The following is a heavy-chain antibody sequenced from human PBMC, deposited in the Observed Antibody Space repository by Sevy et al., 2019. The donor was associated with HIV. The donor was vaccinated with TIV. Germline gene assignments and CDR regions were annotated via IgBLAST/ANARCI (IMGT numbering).Heavy chain of an antibody. V-gene: IGHV3-7*03. J-gene: IGHJ6*02. CDR3: ARDRITGRNYYYYGMDV. CDR2: IKQDGSEK. Sequence: GGSLRLSCAGSGFTFSSYWMSWVRQAPGKGLEWVANIKQDGSEKYYVDSVKGRFTISRDNAKNSLYLQMNSLRAEDTAAYYCARDRITGRNYYYYGMDVWGQGTTVTVSS. CDR1: GFTFSSYW. D-gene: IGHD1-20*01.